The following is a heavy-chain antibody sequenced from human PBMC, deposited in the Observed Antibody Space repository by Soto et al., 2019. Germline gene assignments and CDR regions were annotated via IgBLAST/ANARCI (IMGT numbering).Heavy chain of an antibody. CDR1: GDSVSSGSYY. J-gene: IGHJ6*02. D-gene: IGHD2-2*01. V-gene: IGHV4-61*01. CDR2: LYYTGTT. Sequence: VQLQESGPGLVKPSETLSLTCTVSGDSVSSGSYYWTWIRQPPGKGLEWIGYLYYTGTTNYNPSLKSRVTMSLDTSSNQFSLRLSSVTAADTAVYFCARTFCSTTSCQAHGMDVWGQGTSVTVSS. CDR3: ARTFCSTTSCQAHGMDV.